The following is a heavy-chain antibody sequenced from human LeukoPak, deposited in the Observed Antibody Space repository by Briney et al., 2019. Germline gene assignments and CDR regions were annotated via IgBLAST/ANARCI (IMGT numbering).Heavy chain of an antibody. J-gene: IGHJ6*03. Sequence: SGGSLRLSCAASGFTVSSNYMSWVRQAPGKGLEWVSAISGSGGSTYYADSVKGRFTISRDNSKNTLYLQMNSLGAEDTAVYYCATQKYYDILTGYYDNYYYYMDVWGKGTTVTVSS. CDR3: ATQKYYDILTGYYDNYYYYMDV. V-gene: IGHV3-23*01. CDR2: ISGSGGST. D-gene: IGHD3-9*01. CDR1: GFTVSSNY.